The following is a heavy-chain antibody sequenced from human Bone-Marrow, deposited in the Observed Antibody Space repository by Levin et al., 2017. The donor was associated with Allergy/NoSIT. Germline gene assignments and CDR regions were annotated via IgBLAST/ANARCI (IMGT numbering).Heavy chain of an antibody. CDR3: VRVGDSGTYQFDY. J-gene: IGHJ4*02. CDR2: ISNNGGRT. D-gene: IGHD1-26*01. Sequence: AGGSLRLSCAASGFTFSSYGMHWVRQAPGKGLEYLSAISNNGGRTYYANSVKGRFTISRDNSKNTLYLQMGTLRLEDMAVYYCVRVGDSGTYQFDYWGQGTLVTVSS. CDR1: GFTFSSYG. V-gene: IGHV3-64*01.